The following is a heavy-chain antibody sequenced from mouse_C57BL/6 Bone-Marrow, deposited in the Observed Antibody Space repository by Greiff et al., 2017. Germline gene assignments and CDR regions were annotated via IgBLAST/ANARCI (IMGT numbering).Heavy chain of an antibody. Sequence: EVQLQQSGPELVKPGASVKISCKASGYTFTDYYMNWVKQSHGKSLEWIGDINPNNGGTSYNQKFKGKATLTVDKSSSTAYMELRSLTSEDSAVXDCAGVHGSSYCYAMDYWGQGTSVTVSS. CDR2: INPNNGGT. V-gene: IGHV1-26*01. CDR3: AGVHGSSYCYAMDY. CDR1: GYTFTDYY. D-gene: IGHD1-1*01. J-gene: IGHJ4*01.